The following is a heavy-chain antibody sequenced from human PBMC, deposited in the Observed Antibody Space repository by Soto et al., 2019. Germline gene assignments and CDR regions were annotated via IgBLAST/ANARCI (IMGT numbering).Heavy chain of an antibody. J-gene: IGHJ4*02. CDR1: GYTFTSYG. D-gene: IGHD3-10*01. CDR3: ARPRGYYGSGSYPYYLDY. Sequence: ASVKVSCKASGYTFTSYGISWVRQAPGQGLEWMGWISAYNGNTNYAQKLQGRVTMTTDTSTSTAYMELRSLRSDDTAVYYCARPRGYYGSGSYPYYLDYWGKGTPVTAPS. CDR2: ISAYNGNT. V-gene: IGHV1-18*01.